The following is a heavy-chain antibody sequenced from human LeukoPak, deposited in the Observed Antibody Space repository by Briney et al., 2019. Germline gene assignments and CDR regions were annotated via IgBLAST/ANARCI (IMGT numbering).Heavy chain of an antibody. CDR1: GGSFSGYY. CDR3: ARGGLDYFDS. CDR2: INHSGST. D-gene: IGHD6-19*01. Sequence: SETLSLTCAVYGGSFSGYYWSWIRQPPGKGLEWIGEINHSGSTYYNPSLKSQVTISVDTSKNQFSLQLSSVTAADTAVYYCARGGLDYFDSWGRGTLVTVSS. J-gene: IGHJ4*02. V-gene: IGHV4-34*01.